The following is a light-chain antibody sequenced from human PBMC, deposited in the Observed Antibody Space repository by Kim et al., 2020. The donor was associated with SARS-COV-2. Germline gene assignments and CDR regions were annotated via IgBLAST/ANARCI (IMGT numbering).Light chain of an antibody. Sequence: VALGQTARITCGGNNNGSKNGHWYQQKPGQAPVLVIYRDSNRPSGIPERFSGSNSGSTATLTISRAQAGDEADYYCQVWDSSTVVFGGGTQLTVL. J-gene: IGLJ2*01. CDR1: NNGSKN. V-gene: IGLV3-9*01. CDR3: QVWDSSTVV. CDR2: RDS.